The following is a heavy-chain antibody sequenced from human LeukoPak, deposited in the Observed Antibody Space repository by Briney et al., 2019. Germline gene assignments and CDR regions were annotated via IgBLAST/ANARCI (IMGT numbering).Heavy chain of an antibody. CDR1: GGTFSSYA. CDR3: ARAGGYCGRISCPYYFDY. J-gene: IGHJ4*02. V-gene: IGHV1-69*05. CDR2: IIPIFDTP. Sequence: SVKVSCKASGGTFSSYAINWVRQAPGQGLEWMGGIIPIFDTPKYAQKFQGRVTMTRNTSISTAYMELSSLRSEDTAVYYCARAGGYCGRISCPYYFDYWGQGSLVAVSS. D-gene: IGHD2-15*01.